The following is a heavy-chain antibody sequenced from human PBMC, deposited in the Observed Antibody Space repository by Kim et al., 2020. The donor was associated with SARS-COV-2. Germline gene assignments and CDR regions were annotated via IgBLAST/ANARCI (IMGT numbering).Heavy chain of an antibody. J-gene: IGHJ4*02. CDR3: TRSRTGAHDY. D-gene: IGHD1-1*01. Sequence: YAEQVKSRITISPDTSKNQFSLQLNSVTPEDTAVYYCTRSRTGAHDYWGQGTLVTVSS. V-gene: IGHV6-1*01.